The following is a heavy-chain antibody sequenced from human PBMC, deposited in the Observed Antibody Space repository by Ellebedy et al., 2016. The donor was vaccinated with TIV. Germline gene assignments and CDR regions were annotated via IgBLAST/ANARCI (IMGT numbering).Heavy chain of an antibody. CDR3: ALDVRY. Sequence: ASVKVSCXASGYTFTSYAMHWVRQAPGQRLEWMGWINAGNGSTKYSQKFQGRVTITRDTSASTAYMELSSLRSEDTAVYYCALDVRYWGQGTLVTVSS. CDR2: INAGNGST. J-gene: IGHJ4*02. CDR1: GYTFTSYA. D-gene: IGHD3-16*01. V-gene: IGHV1-3*01.